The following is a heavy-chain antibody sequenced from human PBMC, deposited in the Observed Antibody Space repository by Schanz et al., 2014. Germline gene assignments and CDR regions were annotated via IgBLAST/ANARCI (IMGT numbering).Heavy chain of an antibody. J-gene: IGHJ4*02. V-gene: IGHV1-2*04. CDR1: GYTFTGYY. CDR2: INPNSGTT. D-gene: IGHD5-12*01. Sequence: QVQLVQSGAEVKKPGASVKVSCKASGYTFTGYYMHWVRQAPGQGLEWMGQINPNSGTTNYAQKFQGWVTMTRDTSISTAYMELSRLKSDDTAVYYCARAFGGYDPAGALDYWGQGTLVTVSS. CDR3: ARAFGGYDPAGALDY.